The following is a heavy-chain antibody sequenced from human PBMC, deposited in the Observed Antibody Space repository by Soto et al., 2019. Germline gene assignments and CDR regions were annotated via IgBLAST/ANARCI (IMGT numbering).Heavy chain of an antibody. CDR1: GFTFSIYA. CDR2: ISTNGGST. Sequence: PGGSLRLSCSASGFTFSIYAMHWVRQAPGKGLEYVSSISTNGGSTHYADSVKGRFTISRDNSKNTQYLQMSSLRADDTAVYYCVKREYYYDSSGYSPFDYWGQGTLVTVSS. D-gene: IGHD3-22*01. CDR3: VKREYYYDSSGYSPFDY. V-gene: IGHV3-64D*06. J-gene: IGHJ4*02.